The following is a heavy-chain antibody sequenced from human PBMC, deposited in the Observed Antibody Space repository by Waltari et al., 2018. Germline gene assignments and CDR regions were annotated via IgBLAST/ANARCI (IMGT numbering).Heavy chain of an antibody. J-gene: IGHJ6*02. Sequence: EEQLVESGGGLVQPGDSLRLSCAASGFPLRSFWMNWVRQAPGKGPLWVSRISSDASDTTYADSVKGRFTISRDNARNTLYLQMNRLRAEDTAVYFCARVSRRTYRSPVPGRHYYYGMDVWGQGTTVTVSS. CDR3: ARVSRRTYRSPVPGRHYYYGMDV. CDR1: GFPLRSFW. CDR2: ISSDASDT. D-gene: IGHD1-1*01. V-gene: IGHV3-74*03.